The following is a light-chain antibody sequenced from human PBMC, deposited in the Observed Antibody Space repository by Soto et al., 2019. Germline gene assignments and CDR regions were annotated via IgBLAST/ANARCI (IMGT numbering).Light chain of an antibody. CDR1: QVISSW. CDR3: QQASSFPLT. CDR2: GAT. J-gene: IGKJ4*01. Sequence: IQMTQSPSSVSAAVGDRVTITCRASQVISSWLAWYQQRPGTAPKLLIYGATTLRSGVPSRFSRSDSVTLFPLTITSLQPEDSATYYCQQASSFPLTFGGGTKVEIQ. V-gene: IGKV1-12*01.